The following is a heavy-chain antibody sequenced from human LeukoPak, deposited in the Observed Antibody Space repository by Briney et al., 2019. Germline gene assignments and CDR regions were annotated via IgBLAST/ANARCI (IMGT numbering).Heavy chain of an antibody. CDR2: LYHSDSV. CDR3: ARHHDSYYYYYIDV. J-gene: IGHJ6*03. V-gene: IGHV4-38-2*02. Sequence: SSETLSLTCTVSGYSISNGYYWVWIRQPPGKGLEWIGSLYHSDSVYYNTALKSRVSMSVDTSKNQFSLKLSFVTAADTAVYYCARHHDSYYYYYIDVWGSGTTVTXX. D-gene: IGHD1-14*01. CDR1: GYSISNGYY.